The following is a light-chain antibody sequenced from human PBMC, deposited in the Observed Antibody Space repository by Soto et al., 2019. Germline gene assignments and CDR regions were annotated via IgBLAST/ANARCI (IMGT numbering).Light chain of an antibody. CDR2: GAS. CDR3: QQYDNPRT. V-gene: IGKV3-15*01. Sequence: EITLTQSPGTLSLSPGARATLSCKASQSVSSSYLAWYQQKPGQAPRLLIYGASTRAAGLPARVSGSGWGAEFTLTISSLQYDDFAGYCCQQYDNPRTFGQGTKVDIK. J-gene: IGKJ1*01. CDR1: QSVSSSY.